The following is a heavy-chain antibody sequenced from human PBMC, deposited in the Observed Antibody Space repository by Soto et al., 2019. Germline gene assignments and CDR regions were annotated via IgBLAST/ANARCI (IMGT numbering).Heavy chain of an antibody. Sequence: KESGPVLVKPTETLTLTCTVSGFSLSNARMGVSWIRQPPGKALEWLAHIFSNDEKSYSTSLKSRLTISKDTSKRQVVLTMTNMDPVDTATYYCARTSDYGDYYWFDPWGQGTLVTVSS. D-gene: IGHD4-17*01. V-gene: IGHV2-26*01. CDR3: ARTSDYGDYYWFDP. J-gene: IGHJ5*02. CDR2: IFSNDEK. CDR1: GFSLSNARMG.